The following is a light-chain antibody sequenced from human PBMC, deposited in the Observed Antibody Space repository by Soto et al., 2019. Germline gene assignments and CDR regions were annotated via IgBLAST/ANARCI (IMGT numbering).Light chain of an antibody. V-gene: IGKV3-11*01. CDR3: QQRSNWPPLIT. CDR1: QTFSSH. CDR2: DAS. J-gene: IGKJ5*01. Sequence: EIVLTQSPSTLSLSPGDRATLSCRASQTFSSHLAWYQQKPGQAPRLLIYDASKRATGIPARFSGRGSGTDFTLTISSLEPEAFAVYYCQQRSNWPPLITFGQGTRLEIK.